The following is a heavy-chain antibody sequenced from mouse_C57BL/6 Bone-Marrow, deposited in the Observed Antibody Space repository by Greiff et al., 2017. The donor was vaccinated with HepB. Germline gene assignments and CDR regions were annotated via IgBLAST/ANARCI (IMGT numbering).Heavy chain of an antibody. CDR3: ARGKIYYSYGRAMDY. CDR2: SRNKVNDYTT. D-gene: IGHD2-12*01. CDR1: GFTFSDFY. J-gene: IGHJ4*01. V-gene: IGHV7-1*01. Sequence: EVNVVDSGGGLVQSGRSLRLSCATSGFTFSDFYMEWVRQAPGKGLEWIAASRNKVNDYTTEYSAPVKGRFIVSRDTSQSILYLQMNALRAEDTAIYYCARGKIYYSYGRAMDYWGQGTSVTVSS.